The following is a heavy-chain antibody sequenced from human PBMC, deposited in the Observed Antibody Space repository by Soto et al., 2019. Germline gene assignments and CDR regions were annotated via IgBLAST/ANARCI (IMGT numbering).Heavy chain of an antibody. CDR2: ITHSGST. CDR3: ARGWLAIQGGFVVVQAAISFDY. V-gene: IGHV4-34*01. CDR1: GGSFSGYY. D-gene: IGHD2-2*01. Sequence: QVQLQQWGAGLLKPSETLSLTCAVYGGSFSGYYWSWIRQPPGKGLEWIGEITHSGSTNYNPSLKSRVPISVDTSKNQCALKLSSVTAADTAVYYCARGWLAIQGGFVVVQAAISFDYWGQGTLVTVSS. J-gene: IGHJ4*02.